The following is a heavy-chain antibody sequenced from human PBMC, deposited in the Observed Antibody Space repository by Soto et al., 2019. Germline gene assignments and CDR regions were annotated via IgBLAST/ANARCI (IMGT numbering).Heavy chain of an antibody. Sequence: GGSLRLSCAASGFTLTNYAMTWVRQAPGMGLEWVSSVTGTAGNTHYADSVKGRFTISRDNSKNTLYLQLNSLRADDTAVYYCAKDGAVAGTFPYFYYGMDVWGQGTTVTVSS. D-gene: IGHD6-19*01. J-gene: IGHJ6*02. CDR2: VTGTAGNT. CDR1: GFTLTNYA. CDR3: AKDGAVAGTFPYFYYGMDV. V-gene: IGHV3-23*01.